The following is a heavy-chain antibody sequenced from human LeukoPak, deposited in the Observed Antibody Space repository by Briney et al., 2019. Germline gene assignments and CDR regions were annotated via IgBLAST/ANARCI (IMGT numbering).Heavy chain of an antibody. V-gene: IGHV4-4*07. Sequence: SETLSLTCTVSGGSFTAYYWSWIRQPAGRGLEWIGHIDSSGTTNYNPSLKSRVTMSTDPSKNQFSLKLSSVTAADTAIYYCARANRYDLYFDYWGQGTLVTVSS. CDR1: GGSFTAYY. D-gene: IGHD5-12*01. CDR2: IDSSGTT. CDR3: ARANRYDLYFDY. J-gene: IGHJ4*02.